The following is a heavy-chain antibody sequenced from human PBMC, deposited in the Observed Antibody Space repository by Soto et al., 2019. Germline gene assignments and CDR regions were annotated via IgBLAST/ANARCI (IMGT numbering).Heavy chain of an antibody. CDR1: GFTFSSYS. CDR2: ISSSSSTI. J-gene: IGHJ4*02. D-gene: IGHD3-10*01. CDR3: ARSPVWFGEVLDY. V-gene: IGHV3-48*01. Sequence: GGSLRLSCAASGFTFSSYSMNWVRQAPGKGLEWVSYISSSSSTIYYADSVKGRFTISRDNAKNSLYLQMNSLRAEDTAVYYCARSPVWFGEVLDYWGQGTLVTVSS.